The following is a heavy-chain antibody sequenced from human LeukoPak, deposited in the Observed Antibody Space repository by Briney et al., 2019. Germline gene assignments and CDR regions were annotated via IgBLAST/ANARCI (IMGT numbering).Heavy chain of an antibody. CDR1: GYTFSSYE. CDR3: ASLSIAAAGFDY. J-gene: IGHJ4*02. V-gene: IGHV3-48*03. Sequence: GGSLRLSCEASGYTFSSYEMNWVRQAPGKGLEWVSYISSSGSTIYYADSVKGRFTISRDNAKNSLYLQMNSLRAEDTAVYYCASLSIAAAGFDYWGQGTLVTVSS. D-gene: IGHD6-13*01. CDR2: ISSSGSTI.